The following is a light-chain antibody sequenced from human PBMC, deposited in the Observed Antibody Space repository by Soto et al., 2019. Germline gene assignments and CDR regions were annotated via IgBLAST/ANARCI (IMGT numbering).Light chain of an antibody. CDR2: AAS. CDR3: QQYNSYPYT. J-gene: IGKJ2*01. Sequence: DLQMTQFPSSLSASIGDRVTITCRASQDITNSLVWFQQKAGEAPKSLIYAASSLHNGVPSKFSGRGSGREFTLTITSLQPEDFATYFCQQYNSYPYTFGQGTKLEI. CDR1: QDITNS. V-gene: IGKV1-16*02.